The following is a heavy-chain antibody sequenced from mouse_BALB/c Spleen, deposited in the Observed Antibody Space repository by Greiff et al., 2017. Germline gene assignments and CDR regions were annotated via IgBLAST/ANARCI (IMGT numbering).Heavy chain of an antibody. CDR1: GFTFSSYA. Sequence: EVMLVESGGGLVKPGGSLKLSCAASGFTFSSYAMSWVRQTPEKRLEWVASISSGGSTYYPDSVKGRFTISRDNARNILYLQMSSLRSEDTAMYYCARVPAGGYFDVWGAGTTVTVSS. CDR3: ARVPAGGYFDV. J-gene: IGHJ1*01. V-gene: IGHV5-6-5*01. CDR2: ISSGGST.